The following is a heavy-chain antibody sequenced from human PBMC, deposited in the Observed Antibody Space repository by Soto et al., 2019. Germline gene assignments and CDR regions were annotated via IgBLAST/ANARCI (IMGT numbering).Heavy chain of an antibody. V-gene: IGHV1-69*13. CDR3: ARENGVAVATILYYSDY. Sequence: GASVKVSCKAPGGTFKNNGISWVRQAPGQGLEWMGGIIPVFGTTNYAQKFQGRLTITADDFTSTVYMELSRLRYEDTAVYYCARENGVAVATILYYSDYWGPGTLVTVSS. D-gene: IGHD5-12*01. J-gene: IGHJ4*02. CDR1: GGTFKNNG. CDR2: IIPVFGTT.